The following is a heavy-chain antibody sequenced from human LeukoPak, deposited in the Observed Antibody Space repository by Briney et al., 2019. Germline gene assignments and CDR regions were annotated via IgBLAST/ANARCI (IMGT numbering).Heavy chain of an antibody. J-gene: IGHJ5*02. Sequence: SETLSLTCTVSGGSISSSSYYWGWIRQPPGKGLEWIGSIYYSGSTYYNPSLKSRVTISVDTSKNQFSLKLSSVTAADTAVYYCARDNGGGYSYGSWFDPWGQGTLVTVSS. CDR3: ARDNGGGYSYGSWFDP. V-gene: IGHV4-39*07. CDR1: GGSISSSSYY. CDR2: IYYSGST. D-gene: IGHD5-18*01.